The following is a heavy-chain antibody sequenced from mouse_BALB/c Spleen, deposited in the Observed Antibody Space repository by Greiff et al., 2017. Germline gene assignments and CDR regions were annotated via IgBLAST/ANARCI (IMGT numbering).Heavy chain of an antibody. CDR3: ARGYGNYGGYFDV. CDR1: GYSITSGYY. D-gene: IGHD2-10*02. Sequence: EVKLQESGPGLVKPSQSLSLTCSVTGYSITSGYYWNWIRQFPGNKLEWMGYISYDGSNNYNPSLKNRISITRDTSKNQFFLKLNSVTTEDTATYYCARGYGNYGGYFDVWGAGTTVTVSS. J-gene: IGHJ1*01. CDR2: ISYDGSN. V-gene: IGHV3-6*02.